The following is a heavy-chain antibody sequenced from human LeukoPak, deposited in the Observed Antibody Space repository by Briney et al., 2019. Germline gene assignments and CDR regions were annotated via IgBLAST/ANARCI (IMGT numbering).Heavy chain of an antibody. CDR1: GFTFSSYA. CDR3: AKDYYDSSGQKGSYYFDY. J-gene: IGHJ4*02. D-gene: IGHD3-22*01. Sequence: GGSLRLSCAASGFTFSSYAMSWVRQATGKGLEWVSAISGSGGSTYYADSVKGRFTISRDNSKNTLYLQMNSLRAEDTVVYYCAKDYYDSSGQKGSYYFDYWGQGTLVTVSS. V-gene: IGHV3-23*01. CDR2: ISGSGGST.